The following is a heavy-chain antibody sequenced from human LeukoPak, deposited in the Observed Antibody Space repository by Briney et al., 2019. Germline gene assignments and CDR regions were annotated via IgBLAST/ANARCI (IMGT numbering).Heavy chain of an antibody. CDR2: ISSSSSYI. CDR1: GFTFSSYS. J-gene: IGHJ4*02. CDR3: ARGIVATIGGDY. Sequence: PGGSLRLSCAASGFTFSSYSMNWVRQAPGKGLEWVSSISSSSSYIYYADSVKGRFTISRDNAKNSLCLQMNSLRAEDTAVYYCARGIVATIGGDYWGQGTLVTVSS. D-gene: IGHD5-12*01. V-gene: IGHV3-21*01.